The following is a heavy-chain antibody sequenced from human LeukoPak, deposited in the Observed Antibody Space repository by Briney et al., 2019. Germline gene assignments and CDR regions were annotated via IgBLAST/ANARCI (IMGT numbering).Heavy chain of an antibody. Sequence: GGSLRLSCAASGFTFSSYWMHWVRQAPGKGLVWVSRINGDGSSTAYADSVKGRFTISRDNAKNTLYLQMNSLTAEDTAVYYCARDPPWYFDLWGRGTLVTVSS. J-gene: IGHJ2*01. V-gene: IGHV3-74*01. CDR3: ARDPPWYFDL. CDR1: GFTFSSYW. CDR2: INGDGSST.